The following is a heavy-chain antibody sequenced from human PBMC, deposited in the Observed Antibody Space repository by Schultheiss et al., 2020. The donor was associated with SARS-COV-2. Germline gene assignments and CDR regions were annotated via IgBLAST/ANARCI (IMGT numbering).Heavy chain of an antibody. CDR1: GYTFTSYG. CDR3: ARDPTGDIVVVPAAMTPPYYYYGMDV. Sequence: ASVKVSCKASGYTFTSYGISWVRQAPGQGLEWMGWISAYNGNTNYAQKLQGRVTMTTDTSTSTAYMELRSLRSDDTAVYYCARDPTGDIVVVPAAMTPPYYYYGMDVWGQGTTVTVSS. CDR2: ISAYNGNT. V-gene: IGHV1-18*01. J-gene: IGHJ6*02. D-gene: IGHD2-2*01.